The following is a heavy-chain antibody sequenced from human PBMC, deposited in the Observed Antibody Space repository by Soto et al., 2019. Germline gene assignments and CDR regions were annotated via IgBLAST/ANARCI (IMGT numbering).Heavy chain of an antibody. CDR3: AREPSIAAVGIPLYSYYYMDV. CDR1: GYTFTTYG. CDR2: ISTYDGHT. Sequence: GASVKVSCKASGYTFTTYGISWVRQVPGQGLEWMGWISTYDGHTTYAQNFQGRVTMTTDTSTSTAYMELTSLTSDDTAVYCCAREPSIAAVGIPLYSYYYMDVWGEGTAVTVSS. V-gene: IGHV1-18*01. J-gene: IGHJ6*03. D-gene: IGHD6-13*01.